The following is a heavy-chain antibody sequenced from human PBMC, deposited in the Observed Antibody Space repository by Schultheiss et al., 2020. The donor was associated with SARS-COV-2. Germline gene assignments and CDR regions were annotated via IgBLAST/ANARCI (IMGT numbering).Heavy chain of an antibody. J-gene: IGHJ4*02. V-gene: IGHV3-30*04. CDR2: ISYDGSNK. CDR1: GFTFSSYA. CDR3: AKDQERSSIAVAGILDY. Sequence: SCAASGFTFSSYAMHWVRQAPGKGLEWVAVISYDGSNKYYADSVKGRFTISRDNSKNTLYLQMNSLRAEDTAVYYCAKDQERSSIAVAGILDYWGQGTLVTVSS. D-gene: IGHD6-19*01.